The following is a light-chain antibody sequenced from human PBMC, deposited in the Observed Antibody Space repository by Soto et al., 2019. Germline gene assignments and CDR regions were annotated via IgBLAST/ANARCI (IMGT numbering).Light chain of an antibody. J-gene: IGKJ1*01. CDR2: GAS. CDR1: QCVGSN. V-gene: IGKV3-15*01. Sequence: EIVMTQSPATLSVSPGERATLSCRASQCVGSNLAWYQQKPGQAPRLLIYGASTRATGIPARFSGSGSGTEFTLTISSLQSEDFAVYYCQQYNNWPWTFGQGTKVDIK. CDR3: QQYNNWPWT.